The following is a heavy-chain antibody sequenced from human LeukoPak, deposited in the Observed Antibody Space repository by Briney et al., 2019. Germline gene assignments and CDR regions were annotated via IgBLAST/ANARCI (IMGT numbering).Heavy chain of an antibody. D-gene: IGHD2-2*01. J-gene: IGHJ4*02. V-gene: IGHV4-34*01. CDR1: GGSFSGYY. Sequence: SETLSLTCAVYGGSFSGYYWSWIRQPPGKGLEWIGEINHSGGTNYNPSLKSRVTISVDTSKNQFSLKLSSVTAADTAVYYCARRPLGYCSSTSCYYFDYWGQGTLVTVSS. CDR3: ARRPLGYCSSTSCYYFDY. CDR2: INHSGGT.